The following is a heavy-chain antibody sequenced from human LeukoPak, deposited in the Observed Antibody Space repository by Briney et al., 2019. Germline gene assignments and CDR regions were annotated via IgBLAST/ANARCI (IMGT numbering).Heavy chain of an antibody. V-gene: IGHV3-30*02. CDR2: IRYDGSNK. D-gene: IGHD2-15*01. Sequence: GGSLRLSCAASGFTFSSYGMHWVRQAPGKGLEWVAFIRYDGSNKYYADSVKGRFTISRDNSKNTLHLQMNSLRAEDTAVYYCAKAQSWSLDAFDIWGQGTMVTVSS. CDR3: AKAQSWSLDAFDI. CDR1: GFTFSSYG. J-gene: IGHJ3*02.